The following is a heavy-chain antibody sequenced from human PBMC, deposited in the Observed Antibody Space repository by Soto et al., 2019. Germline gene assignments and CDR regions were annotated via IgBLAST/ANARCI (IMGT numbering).Heavy chain of an antibody. D-gene: IGHD6-19*01. Sequence: SVKVSCKASGGTFSSYRFNWVRQARGQGLEWLGGIVPIYRTADYAQKFQGRVTITADESTRTVYMELSSLKSQDTALYYCARDSGAKRRSSWGEGTLVTVYS. J-gene: IGHJ4*02. CDR3: ARDSGAKRRSS. V-gene: IGHV1-69*13. CDR1: GGTFSSYR. CDR2: IVPIYRTA.